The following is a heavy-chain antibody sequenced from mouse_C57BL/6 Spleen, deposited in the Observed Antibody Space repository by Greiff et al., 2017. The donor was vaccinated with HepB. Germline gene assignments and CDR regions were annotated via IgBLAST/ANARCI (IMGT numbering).Heavy chain of an antibody. CDR2: INPNNGGT. CDR3: ALIYYGYDGFAY. V-gene: IGHV1-26*01. D-gene: IGHD2-2*01. CDR1: GYTFTDYY. Sequence: EVQLQQSGPELVKPGASVKISCKASGYTFTDYYMNWVKQSHGKSLEWIGDINPNNGGTSYNQKFKGKATLTVDKSSSTAYMELRSLTSEDSAVYYCALIYYGYDGFAYWGQGTLVTVSA. J-gene: IGHJ3*01.